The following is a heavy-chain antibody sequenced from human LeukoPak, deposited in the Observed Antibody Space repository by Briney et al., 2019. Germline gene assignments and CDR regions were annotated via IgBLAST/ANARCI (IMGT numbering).Heavy chain of an antibody. J-gene: IGHJ6*03. D-gene: IGHD2-21*01. Sequence: ASVKVSCKASGYTFTGYYMHWVRQAPGQGLEWMGWINPNSGGTNYAQKFQGRVTMTRDTSISTAYMELSRLRSDDTAVYYCARAYCGGDCSVYYYYYMDVWGKGATVTVSS. CDR1: GYTFTGYY. CDR2: INPNSGGT. CDR3: ARAYCGGDCSVYYYYYMDV. V-gene: IGHV1-2*02.